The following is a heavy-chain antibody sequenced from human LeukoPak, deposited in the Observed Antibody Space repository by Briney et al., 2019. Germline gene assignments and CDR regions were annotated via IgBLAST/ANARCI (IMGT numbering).Heavy chain of an antibody. Sequence: ASVKVSCKASGYTFTSYYMHWVRQAPGQGLEWMGIINPSGGSTSYAQKFQGRVTMTRDTSTSTVYMELSSLRSEDTAVYYCARDHRATNYGDPFDYWGQGTLVTVSS. CDR3: ARDHRATNYGDPFDY. V-gene: IGHV1-46*03. D-gene: IGHD4-17*01. CDR1: GYTFTSYY. CDR2: INPSGGST. J-gene: IGHJ4*02.